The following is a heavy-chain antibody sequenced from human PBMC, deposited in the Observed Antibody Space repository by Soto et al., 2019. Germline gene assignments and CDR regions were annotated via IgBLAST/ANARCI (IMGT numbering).Heavy chain of an antibody. Sequence: SVKVSCKASGGTSSSYAISWVRQAPGQGLEWMGGIIPIFGTANYARKFQGRVTITADESTRTAYMELSSLRSEDTAVYYCARDRKKNVPYYFDYWGQGTLVTVSS. CDR2: IIPIFGTA. V-gene: IGHV1-69*13. CDR1: GGTSSSYA. CDR3: ARDRKKNVPYYFDY. J-gene: IGHJ4*02.